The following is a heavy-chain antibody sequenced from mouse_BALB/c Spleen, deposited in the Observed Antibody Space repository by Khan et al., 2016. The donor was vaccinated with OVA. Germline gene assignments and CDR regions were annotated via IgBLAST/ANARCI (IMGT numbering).Heavy chain of an antibody. J-gene: IGHJ4*01. CDR3: ARSWAMDY. Sequence: EVELVESGGGLVQPGGSRKLSCAASGFTFSDYGMAWVRQAPGKGPEWVAFISNLAYSIYYADTVTGRFIISRENAKNTLYLEMSSLRSEDTAMYYYARSWAMDYWGQGTSVTVSS. CDR2: ISNLAYSI. CDR1: GFTFSDYG. V-gene: IGHV5-15*02.